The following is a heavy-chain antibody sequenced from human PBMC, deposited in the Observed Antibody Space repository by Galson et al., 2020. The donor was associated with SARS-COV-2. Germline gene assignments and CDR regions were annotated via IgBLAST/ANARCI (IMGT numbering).Heavy chain of an antibody. V-gene: IGHV4-61*02. CDR2: IYNSGKT. CDR1: GVSISGNTPYY. D-gene: IGHD3-10*01. J-gene: IGHJ4*02. CDR3: ARSFGPGSNYFAS. Sequence: SETLSLTCAVSGVSISGNTPYYWTWIRQPAGEGLEWIGRIYNSGKTYYNPSLRSRVTMSMVTSTNQFSLKLTSVDATDTAVYYCARSFGPGSNYFASWGQGTLVTVSS.